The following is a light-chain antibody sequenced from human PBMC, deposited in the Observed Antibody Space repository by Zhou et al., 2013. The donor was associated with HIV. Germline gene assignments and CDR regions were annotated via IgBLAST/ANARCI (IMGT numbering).Light chain of an antibody. CDR2: KVS. CDR1: QSLVHSDGNTY. J-gene: IGKJ4*01. V-gene: IGKV2-30*02. Sequence: DVVMTQSPLSLPVTLGQPASISCRSSQSLVHSDGNTYLSWFQQRPGQSPRRLIYKVSNRDSGVPDRFSGSGSGTDFTLKISRVEAEDVGVYYCMQGTQLGTTFGGGTKVEIK. CDR3: MQGTQLGTT.